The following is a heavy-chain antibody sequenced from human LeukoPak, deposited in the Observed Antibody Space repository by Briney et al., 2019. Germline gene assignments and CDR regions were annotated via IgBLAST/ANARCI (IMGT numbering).Heavy chain of an antibody. V-gene: IGHV1-18*01. CDR2: ISAYNGNT. CDR3: ARGPVIPGNVEYFDY. CDR1: GYTFTSYG. Sequence: GASVKVSCKASGYTFTSYGISWVRQAPGQGLEWMGWISAYNGNTNYAQKLQGRVTMTTDTSTSTAYMELRSLRSDDTAVYYCARGPVIPGNVEYFDYWGQGTLVTVSS. D-gene: IGHD4-23*01. J-gene: IGHJ4*02.